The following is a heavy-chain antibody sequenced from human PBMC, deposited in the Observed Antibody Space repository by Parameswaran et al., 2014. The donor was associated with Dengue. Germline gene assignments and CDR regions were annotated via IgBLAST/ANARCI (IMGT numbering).Heavy chain of an antibody. CDR2: ISSSSNTI. D-gene: IGHD6-25*01. V-gene: IGHV3-48*03. CDR3: TRGWACSAES. J-gene: IGHJ5*02. Sequence: VRQAPGKGLEWVSYISSSSNTIYYADSVKGRFTISRDNAKNSVYLQMNGLRTEDTSIYYCTRGWACSAESWGQGTLVTVSS.